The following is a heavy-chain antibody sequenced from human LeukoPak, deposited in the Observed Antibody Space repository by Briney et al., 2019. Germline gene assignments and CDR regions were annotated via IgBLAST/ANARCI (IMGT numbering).Heavy chain of an antibody. Sequence: PGRSLRLSCAASGFTFSSYAMHWVRQAPGKGLEWVAVISYDGSNKYYADSVKGRFTISRDNSKNTLYLQMNSLRAEDTAVYYCARRPGGDWFDPWGQGTLVTVSS. CDR3: ARRPGGDWFDP. J-gene: IGHJ5*02. CDR1: GFTFSSYA. V-gene: IGHV3-30*04. D-gene: IGHD1-14*01. CDR2: ISYDGSNK.